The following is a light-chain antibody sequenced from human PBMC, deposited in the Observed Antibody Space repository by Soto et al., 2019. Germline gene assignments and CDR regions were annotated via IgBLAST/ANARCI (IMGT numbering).Light chain of an antibody. CDR1: QTVSSSF. CDR3: QQYGSSPRT. CDR2: AAS. Sequence: EIVLTQSPGTLSLSPGERATLSCMASQTVSSSFLAWYQQTPGQAPRLLIYAASSRATGIPDRFSGSGSGTDFSLTISSLEPGDLAVYYCQQYGSSPRTFGQGTKVDIK. V-gene: IGKV3-20*01. J-gene: IGKJ1*01.